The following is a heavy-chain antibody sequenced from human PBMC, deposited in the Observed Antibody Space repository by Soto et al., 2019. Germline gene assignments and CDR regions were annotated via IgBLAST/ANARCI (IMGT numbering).Heavy chain of an antibody. J-gene: IGHJ4*02. V-gene: IGHV4-61*01. D-gene: IGHD2-15*01. Sequence: QVQLQEAGPGLVKPSETLSLTCTVSGGSVSSGSYYWSWIRQPPGKGLEWIGFIYYSGSTNYNPSLKSRVTISVDTSKNQFSLKVSSVTAADTAVYYCASLGYCSGGSCLDPPLDYWGQGTLVDVSS. CDR1: GGSVSSGSYY. CDR2: IYYSGST. CDR3: ASLGYCSGGSCLDPPLDY.